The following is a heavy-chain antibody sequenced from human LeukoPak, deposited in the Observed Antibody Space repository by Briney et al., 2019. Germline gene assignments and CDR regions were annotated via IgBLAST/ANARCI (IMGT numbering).Heavy chain of an antibody. Sequence: SETLSLTCAVYAESFSDYYWSWIRQPPGKGLEWIGEINHSGSTNYNPSLKTRVTISIDTSNNQFSLKLSSVTAADTAVYYCARGRGVKYNSDRIYSFDYWGQGTLVTVSS. D-gene: IGHD1-1*01. CDR1: AESFSDYY. CDR2: INHSGST. V-gene: IGHV4-34*01. J-gene: IGHJ4*02. CDR3: ARGRGVKYNSDRIYSFDY.